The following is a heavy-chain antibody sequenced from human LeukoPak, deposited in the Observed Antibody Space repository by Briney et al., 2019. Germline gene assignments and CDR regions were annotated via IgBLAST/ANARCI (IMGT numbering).Heavy chain of an antibody. CDR1: GYTFTGYY. V-gene: IGHV1-2*02. CDR3: ARAQVGATGVHFDY. Sequence: ASVKVSCKASGYTFTGYYMHWVRQAPGQGLEWMGWINPNSGGTNYAQKFQGRVTMTRDTSISTAYMELRSLRSDDTAVYYCARAQVGATGVHFDYWGQGTLVTVSS. D-gene: IGHD1-26*01. J-gene: IGHJ4*02. CDR2: INPNSGGT.